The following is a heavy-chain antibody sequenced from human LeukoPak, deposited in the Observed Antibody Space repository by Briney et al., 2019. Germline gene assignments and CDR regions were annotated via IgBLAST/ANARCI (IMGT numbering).Heavy chain of an antibody. D-gene: IGHD3-9*01. V-gene: IGHV3-9*01. CDR1: GFTFDDYA. Sequence: GGSLRLSCAAPGFTFDDYAMHWVRQAPGKGLEWVSGISWNSGSIGYADSVKGRFTISRDNAKNSLYLQMNSLRAEDTALYYCAKDIGDYDILTGLQGFDYWGQGTLVTVSS. J-gene: IGHJ4*02. CDR3: AKDIGDYDILTGLQGFDY. CDR2: ISWNSGSI.